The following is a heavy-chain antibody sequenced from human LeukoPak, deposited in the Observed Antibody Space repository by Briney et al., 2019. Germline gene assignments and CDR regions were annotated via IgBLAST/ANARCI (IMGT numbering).Heavy chain of an antibody. D-gene: IGHD5-18*01. J-gene: IGHJ4*02. CDR1: GFTFSTSW. CDR2: IKSDGSTT. V-gene: IGHV3-74*01. CDR3: ARDRGYSYGHPFDY. Sequence: GGSLRLSCAASGFTFSTSWMHWVRQAPGKGLVWVSRIKSDGSTTTYADSVKGRFTISRDNAKNTLFLQMNSLRAEDTAVYYCARDRGYSYGHPFDYWGQGTLATVSS.